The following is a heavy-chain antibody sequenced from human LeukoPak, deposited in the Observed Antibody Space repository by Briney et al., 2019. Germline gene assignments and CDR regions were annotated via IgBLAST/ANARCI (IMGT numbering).Heavy chain of an antibody. Sequence: PGGSLRLSCAASGFTFSSYWMSWVRQAPGKGLEWVANIKQDGSERYYVDSVKGRFTISRDNAKNSLYLQMNSLRAEDTAVYYCAREHCSGGSCYSRLDYWGQGTLVTVSS. CDR2: IKQDGSER. CDR1: GFTFSSYW. D-gene: IGHD2-15*01. V-gene: IGHV3-7*03. J-gene: IGHJ4*02. CDR3: AREHCSGGSCYSRLDY.